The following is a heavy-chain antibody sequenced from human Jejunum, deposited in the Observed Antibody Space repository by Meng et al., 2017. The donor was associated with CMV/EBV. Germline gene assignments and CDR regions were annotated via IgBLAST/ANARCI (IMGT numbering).Heavy chain of an antibody. CDR1: EFPFSSYW. Sequence: SEFPFSSYWMTWVRQVPGKGLEWVANIKQDGSERYYVESVKGRFTISRNNARNSLFLQMDGLRAEDTAVYYCARQKCGGDCDMDVWGQGTTVTVSS. V-gene: IGHV3-7*01. CDR2: IKQDGSER. J-gene: IGHJ6*02. CDR3: ARQKCGGDCDMDV. D-gene: IGHD2-21*01.